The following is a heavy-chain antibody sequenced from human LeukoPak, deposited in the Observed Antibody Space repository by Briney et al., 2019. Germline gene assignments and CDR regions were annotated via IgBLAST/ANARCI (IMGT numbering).Heavy chain of an antibody. D-gene: IGHD6-19*01. J-gene: IGHJ4*02. CDR2: IIPILGTA. Sequence: GASVKVSCKASVGTFSSYATSWVRQAPGQGLEWMGRIIPILGTANYAQKSQGRVTINAHKSTSTAYMELSSLRSEDTAVYYCARVDSSGWPDYWGQGTLVTVSS. CDR1: VGTFSSYA. V-gene: IGHV1-69*04. CDR3: ARVDSSGWPDY.